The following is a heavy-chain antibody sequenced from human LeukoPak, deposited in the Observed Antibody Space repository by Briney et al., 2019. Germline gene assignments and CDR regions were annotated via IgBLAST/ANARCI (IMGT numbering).Heavy chain of an antibody. D-gene: IGHD6-13*01. Sequence: SETLSLTCTVSGGSISGFYWSWIRQPPGKGLGWGGYIYYTGSTNYNPSLKSRVIISLDMSKNQFSLKLSSVTAADTAVYYCARRRPVGIAAAGTRSNWFDPWGQGTLVTVSS. CDR1: GGSISGFY. CDR3: ARRRPVGIAAAGTRSNWFDP. CDR2: IYYTGST. J-gene: IGHJ5*02. V-gene: IGHV4-59*12.